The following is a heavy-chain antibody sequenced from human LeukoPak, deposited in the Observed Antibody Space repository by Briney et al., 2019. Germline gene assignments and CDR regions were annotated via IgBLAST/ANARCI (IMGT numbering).Heavy chain of an antibody. V-gene: IGHV4-61*08. J-gene: IGHJ4*02. CDR1: GSSISSGGYY. D-gene: IGHD6-19*01. CDR3: AKITVAGAGGLDY. Sequence: SETLSLTCAVSGSSISSGGYYWSWIRQHPGKGLEWIGNIYYSGSTNYNPSLKSRVTISVDTSKNQFSLKLSSVTAADTAVYYCAKITVAGAGGLDYWGQGTLVTVSS. CDR2: IYYSGST.